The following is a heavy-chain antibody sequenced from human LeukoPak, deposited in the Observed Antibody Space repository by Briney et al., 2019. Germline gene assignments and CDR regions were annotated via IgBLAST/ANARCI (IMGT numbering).Heavy chain of an antibody. D-gene: IGHD6-13*01. Sequence: PGGSLRLSCAAYGITFSNYAMGWVRQAPGKGLEWVSGITGSGDTAYYADSVKGRFTISRDNSQNTLYLQMDSLRAEDTAVYYCANPMQHSSSWYGDIRNFDFWGQGTLVTVSS. CDR2: ITGSGDTA. CDR3: ANPMQHSSSWYGDIRNFDF. V-gene: IGHV3-23*01. CDR1: GITFSNYA. J-gene: IGHJ4*02.